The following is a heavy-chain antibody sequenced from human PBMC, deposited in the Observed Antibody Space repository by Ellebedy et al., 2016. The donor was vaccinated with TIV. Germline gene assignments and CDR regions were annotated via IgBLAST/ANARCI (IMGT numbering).Heavy chain of an antibody. Sequence: GESLKISCKGSGYSFTSYWNSWVRQMPGKGLEWMGRIDPSDSYTNCSPSFQGHVTISADKSISTAYLQWSSLKASDTAMYYCARHRGYNWFDPWGQGTLVTVSS. CDR1: GYSFTSYW. J-gene: IGHJ5*02. CDR2: IDPSDSYT. CDR3: ARHRGYNWFDP. D-gene: IGHD3-10*01. V-gene: IGHV5-10-1*01.